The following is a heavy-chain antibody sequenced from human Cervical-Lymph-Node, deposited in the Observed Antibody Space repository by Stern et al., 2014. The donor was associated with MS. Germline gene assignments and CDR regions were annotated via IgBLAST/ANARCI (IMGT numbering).Heavy chain of an antibody. CDR1: GGSISSSSYY. D-gene: IGHD6-13*01. V-gene: IGHV4-39*01. CDR2: IYYSGST. Sequence: QVQLQESGPGLVKPSETLSLTCTVSGGSISSSSYYWGWIRQPPGKGLEWIGSIYYSGSTYYNPSLQSRVTISVDTAKNQFSLKLSSVTAADTAVYYCARHAFIAAAGTWGQGTLVTVSS. J-gene: IGHJ4*02. CDR3: ARHAFIAAAGT.